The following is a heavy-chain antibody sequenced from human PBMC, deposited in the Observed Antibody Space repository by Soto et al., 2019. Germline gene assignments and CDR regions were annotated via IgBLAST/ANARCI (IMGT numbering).Heavy chain of an antibody. CDR2: IIPIFGTA. V-gene: IGHV1-69*01. D-gene: IGHD2-2*01. Sequence: QVQLVQSGAEVKKPGSSVKVSCKASGGTFSSYAISWVRQAPGQGLEWMGGIIPIFGTANYAQKFQGRVTITADESTSTAYMELSSLRSEDTAVYYCARDRLEYCSSTSFYEGEGYWGQGTLVTVSS. J-gene: IGHJ4*02. CDR3: ARDRLEYCSSTSFYEGEGY. CDR1: GGTFSSYA.